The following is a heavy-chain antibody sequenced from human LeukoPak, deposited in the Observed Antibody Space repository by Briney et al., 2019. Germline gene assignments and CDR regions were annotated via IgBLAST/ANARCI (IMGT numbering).Heavy chain of an antibody. CDR1: GFTFSSYA. Sequence: PGGSLRLSCAASGFTFSSYAVSWVRQAPGKGLEWVSAISGSGGSTYYADSVKGRFTISRDNSKNTLYLQMNSLRAEDTAVYYCGKDPNGDYVGAFDMWGQGTMVTVSS. D-gene: IGHD4-17*01. CDR2: ISGSGGST. CDR3: GKDPNGDYVGAFDM. V-gene: IGHV3-23*01. J-gene: IGHJ3*02.